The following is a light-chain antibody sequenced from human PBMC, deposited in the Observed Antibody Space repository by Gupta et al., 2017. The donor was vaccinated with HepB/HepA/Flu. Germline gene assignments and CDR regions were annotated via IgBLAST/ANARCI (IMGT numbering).Light chain of an antibody. CDR3: QYINYPFI. CDR1: EYIKEH. J-gene: IGKJ3*01. V-gene: IGKV1-33*01. CDR2: DAT. Sequence: DIQMTQSPSSLSAFVGETVTMSCQSSEYIKEHLNWYQKKPGSPPKLLIYDATNLMSGVSSRFRGSGGGKHFTLTRNRRQDEDVGYYYGQYINYPFIFGPGTRVDVK.